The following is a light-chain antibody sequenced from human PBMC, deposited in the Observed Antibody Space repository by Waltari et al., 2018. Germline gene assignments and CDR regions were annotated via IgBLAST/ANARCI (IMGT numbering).Light chain of an antibody. Sequence: DIVMNQSPDSLAVSLGERATINCKSSQSLLYGSNNKNYLVWSQQKPGQTPKLLIYWAATREAGVPDRFSGSGSGTDFTLTISSLQAEDVAVYFCQQYYSIPFTFGGGTKVEIE. CDR3: QQYYSIPFT. V-gene: IGKV4-1*01. CDR1: QSLLYGSNNKNY. CDR2: WAA. J-gene: IGKJ4*01.